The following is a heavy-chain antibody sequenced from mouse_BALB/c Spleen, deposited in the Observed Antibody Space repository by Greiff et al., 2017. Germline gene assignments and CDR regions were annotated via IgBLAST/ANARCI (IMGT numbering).Heavy chain of an antibody. CDR3: AREVMITTTVYAMDY. D-gene: IGHD2-4*01. V-gene: IGHV1-20*02. CDR1: GYSFTGYF. J-gene: IGHJ4*01. Sequence: VQLKESGPELVKPGASVKISCKASGYSFTGYFMNWVMQSHGKSLEWIGRINPYNGDTFYNQKFKGKATLTVDKSSSTAHMELRSLASEDSAVYYCAREVMITTTVYAMDYWGQGTSVTVSS. CDR2: INPYNGDT.